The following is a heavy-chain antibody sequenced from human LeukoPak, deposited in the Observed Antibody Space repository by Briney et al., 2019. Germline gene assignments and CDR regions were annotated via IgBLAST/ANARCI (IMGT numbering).Heavy chain of an antibody. D-gene: IGHD6-13*01. CDR1: GFTFSSYA. J-gene: IGHJ4*02. V-gene: IGHV3-64*01. CDR3: ARSDSRSASPQSIDY. Sequence: GGSLRLSCAASGFTFSSYAMHWVRQAPGKGLEYVSAISSNGGSTYYANSVKGRFTISRDNSKNTPYLQMGSLRAEDTAVYYCARSDSRSASPQSIDYWGQGTLVTVSS. CDR2: ISSNGGST.